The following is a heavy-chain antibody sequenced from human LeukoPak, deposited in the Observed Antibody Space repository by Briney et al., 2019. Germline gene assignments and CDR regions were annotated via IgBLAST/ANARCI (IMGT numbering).Heavy chain of an antibody. CDR1: GFTFDDYA. J-gene: IGHJ4*02. Sequence: GRSLRLSCAASGFTFDDYAMHWVRQAPGKGLEWVSGIGWNSGSIGYADSVKGRFTISRDNAKNSLYLQMNSLRAEDTALYYCAKSISPTIFGVVTHDYWGQGTLVTVSS. V-gene: IGHV3-9*01. CDR3: AKSISPTIFGVVTHDY. D-gene: IGHD3-3*01. CDR2: IGWNSGSI.